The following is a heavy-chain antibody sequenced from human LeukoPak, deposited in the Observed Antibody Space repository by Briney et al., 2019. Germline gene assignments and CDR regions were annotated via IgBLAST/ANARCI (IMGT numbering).Heavy chain of an antibody. CDR3: VRLYKIEGADF. CDR2: IRNDGTTT. D-gene: IGHD1-14*01. Sequence: PGGSLRLSCAASGFTFSTYWMHWVRQAPGKGLVWVSSIRNDGTTTNYADSVKGRFTISRDNAKNTLYLQMNSLRAEDTAVYYCVRLYKIEGADFWGRSTLVTVSS. J-gene: IGHJ2*01. V-gene: IGHV3-74*01. CDR1: GFTFSTYW.